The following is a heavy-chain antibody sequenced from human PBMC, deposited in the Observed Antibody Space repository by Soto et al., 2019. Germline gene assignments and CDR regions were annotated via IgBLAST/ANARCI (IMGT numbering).Heavy chain of an antibody. D-gene: IGHD5-18*01. CDR1: GGTFSSFV. CDR3: ATSKVGYSFGSPFDF. CDR2: IIPSFNRP. Sequence: QVQLVQSGAEVKKPGSSVKVSCKASGGTFSSFVISWVRQAPGQGPEWMGGIIPSFNRPNYAQKFQGRVTITADESTTTSYMELSSLRSGDTAVYYRATSKVGYSFGSPFDFWGQGTLVTVSS. J-gene: IGHJ4*02. V-gene: IGHV1-69*01.